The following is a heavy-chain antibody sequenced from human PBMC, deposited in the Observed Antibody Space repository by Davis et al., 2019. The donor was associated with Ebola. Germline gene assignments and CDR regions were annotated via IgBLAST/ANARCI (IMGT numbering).Heavy chain of an antibody. Sequence: PSETLSLTCTVSGGSISSYYWSWIRQPPGKGLEWIGYIYYSGSTNYNPSLKSRVTMSVDTSKNQFSLKLSSVTAADTAVYYCARDGVATIPFDYWGQGTLVTVSS. D-gene: IGHD5-12*01. V-gene: IGHV4-59*12. CDR2: IYYSGST. J-gene: IGHJ4*02. CDR1: GGSISSYY. CDR3: ARDGVATIPFDY.